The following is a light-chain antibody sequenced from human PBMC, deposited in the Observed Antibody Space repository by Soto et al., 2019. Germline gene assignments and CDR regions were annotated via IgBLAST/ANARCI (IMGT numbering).Light chain of an antibody. Sequence: QSALTQPASVSGSPGQSITISCTGTSSDVGGYNYVSWYQQHPGEAPKLMTYEVSNRPSGVSNRFSGSKSGNTASLTISGLQAEDEADYYCSSFTSSSTWVLGGGTQLTVL. CDR1: SSDVGGYNY. V-gene: IGLV2-14*01. CDR3: SSFTSSSTWV. CDR2: EVS. J-gene: IGLJ3*02.